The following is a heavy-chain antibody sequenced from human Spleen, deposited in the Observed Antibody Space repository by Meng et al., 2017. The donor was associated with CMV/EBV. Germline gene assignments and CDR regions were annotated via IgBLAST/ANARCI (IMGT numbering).Heavy chain of an antibody. CDR2: INPDSGGT. CDR3: ARDGSIGAAGTFFDY. D-gene: IGHD6-13*01. Sequence: SGYTFTGYNMHWVRQAPGQGLEWMGWINPDSGGTKYVQKFQGRVTMTRDTSISTAYMELSSLRSDDTAVYYCARDGSIGAAGTFFDYWGQGTLVTVSS. V-gene: IGHV1-2*02. J-gene: IGHJ4*02. CDR1: GYTFTGYN.